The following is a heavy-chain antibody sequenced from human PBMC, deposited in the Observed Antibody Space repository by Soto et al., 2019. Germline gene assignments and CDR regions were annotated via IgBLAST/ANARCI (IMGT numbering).Heavy chain of an antibody. J-gene: IGHJ3*02. Sequence: QVQLVQSGAEVKKPGASVKVSCKASGYTFINYYIHWVRQAPGQGLEWMGIINPNGGSTTYAQKFPGRVTLTRDTSTNTFNMELSSLRSEDTAVCYCAREKWLVRRNDPFDIWGQGAMVTVSS. CDR1: GYTFINYY. CDR2: INPNGGST. CDR3: AREKWLVRRNDPFDI. D-gene: IGHD6-19*01. V-gene: IGHV1-46*01.